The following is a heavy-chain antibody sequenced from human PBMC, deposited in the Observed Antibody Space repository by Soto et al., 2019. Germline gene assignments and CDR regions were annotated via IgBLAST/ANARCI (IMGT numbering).Heavy chain of an antibody. CDR1: GFTFSSYA. Sequence: QVQLVESGGGVVQSGRSLRLSCAASGFTFSSYAMHWVRQAPGKGLEWVAVISYDGSNKYYADSVKGRFTISRDNSKNTLYLQMNSLRAEDTAVYYCARVWEQWLVHSGIWDYWGQGTLVTVSS. D-gene: IGHD6-19*01. CDR3: ARVWEQWLVHSGIWDY. CDR2: ISYDGSNK. V-gene: IGHV3-30-3*01. J-gene: IGHJ4*02.